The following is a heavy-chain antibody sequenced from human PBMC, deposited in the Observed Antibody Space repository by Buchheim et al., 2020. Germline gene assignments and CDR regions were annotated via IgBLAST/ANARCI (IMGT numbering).Heavy chain of an antibody. CDR3: ARDIHAHSSCFDY. V-gene: IGHV3-33*01. J-gene: IGHJ4*02. Sequence: QVQLVESGGGVVQPGRSLRLSCAASGFTFSSYGMHWVRQAPGKGLEWVAVIWYDGSNKYYADSVKGRFTISRDNSKNKLYLQMNSLRAEDTAVYYCARDIHAHSSCFDYWGQGTL. CDR2: IWYDGSNK. CDR1: GFTFSSYG. D-gene: IGHD6-19*01.